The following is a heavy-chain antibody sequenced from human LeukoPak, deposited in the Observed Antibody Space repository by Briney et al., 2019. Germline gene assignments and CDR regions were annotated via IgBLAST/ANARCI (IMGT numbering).Heavy chain of an antibody. D-gene: IGHD6-19*01. V-gene: IGHV3-23*01. CDR2: ITGSGGST. Sequence: GGSLRLSCAAPGFTLSNYAMSWVRQAPGKGLEWVSGITGSGGSTYYADSVKGRFTISRDNSKNTLYLQMSSLRAEDTAVYYCSGGGWSTDAFDIWGQGTMVTVSS. J-gene: IGHJ3*02. CDR3: SGGGWSTDAFDI. CDR1: GFTLSNYA.